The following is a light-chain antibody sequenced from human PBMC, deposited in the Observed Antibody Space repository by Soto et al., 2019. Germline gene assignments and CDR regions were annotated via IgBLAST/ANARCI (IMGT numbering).Light chain of an antibody. CDR3: QQYGSSLPYT. Sequence: ENVLTQSPGTLSLSPGERATLSCRAGQSVSSNYLAWYQQKPGQAPRLLIYGASSRATGIPDRFSGSGFGTDFTLTISRLEPEDFAVYYCQQYGSSLPYTFGQGPRWIS. V-gene: IGKV3-20*01. J-gene: IGKJ2*01. CDR1: QSVSSNY. CDR2: GAS.